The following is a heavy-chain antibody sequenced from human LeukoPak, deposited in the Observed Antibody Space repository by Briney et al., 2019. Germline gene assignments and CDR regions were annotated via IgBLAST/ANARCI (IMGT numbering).Heavy chain of an antibody. CDR1: GFTISGYG. CDR3: ARVSFCSTSSCYRYMDV. D-gene: IGHD2-2*01. V-gene: IGHV3-69-1*01. CDR2: ITSGVNI. Sequence: GGSLRLSCGGSGFTISGYGVNWVRQAPGKGLEWVSYITSGVNIYYADSVKGRFTISRDNAKNSTYLQMNSLRAEDTAVYYCARVSFCSTSSCYRYMDVWGKGTTVTVSS. J-gene: IGHJ6*03.